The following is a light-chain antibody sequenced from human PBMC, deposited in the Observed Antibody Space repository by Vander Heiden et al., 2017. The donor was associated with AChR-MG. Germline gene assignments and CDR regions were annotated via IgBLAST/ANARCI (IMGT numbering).Light chain of an antibody. Sequence: DIQITQSPSTLSASVGDRVTITCRASDSISTWLAWYQQKPGKAPQLLIYQTSSLESGVPSRFSGSGSGSEFTLTINRLQPDDFATYYCQQYYIDSWTFGQGTKVEIK. CDR2: QTS. V-gene: IGKV1-5*03. J-gene: IGKJ1*01. CDR3: QQYYIDSWT. CDR1: DSISTW.